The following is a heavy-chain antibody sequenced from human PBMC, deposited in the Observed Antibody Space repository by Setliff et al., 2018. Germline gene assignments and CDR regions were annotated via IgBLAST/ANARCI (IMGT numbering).Heavy chain of an antibody. J-gene: IGHJ6*03. CDR2: ISPHTGNT. V-gene: IGHV1-18*01. CDR3: ARGGHIRYDYYYMDV. CDR1: GYAFSDYG. Sequence: ASVKVSCKASGYAFSDYGVTWVRQAPGQGLEWVGWISPHTGNTYYAQRFQGRVTMTSDTSTSTVYMELSSLRSEDTALYYCARGGHIRYDYYYMDVWGKGTTVTVSS. D-gene: IGHD5-18*01.